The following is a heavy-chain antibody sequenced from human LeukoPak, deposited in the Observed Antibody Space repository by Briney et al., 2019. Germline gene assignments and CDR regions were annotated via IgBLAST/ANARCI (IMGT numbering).Heavy chain of an antibody. D-gene: IGHD3-10*01. CDR3: ARLSGDHDAFDI. CDR1: GFSLANVW. CDR2: ISSSSSYI. V-gene: IGHV3-21*01. Sequence: GGSLRLSCAASGFSLANVWLHWIRQAPGKGLEWVSSISSSSSYIYYADSVKGRFTISRDNAKNSLYLQMNSLRAEDTAVYYCARLSGDHDAFDIWGQGTMVTVSS. J-gene: IGHJ3*02.